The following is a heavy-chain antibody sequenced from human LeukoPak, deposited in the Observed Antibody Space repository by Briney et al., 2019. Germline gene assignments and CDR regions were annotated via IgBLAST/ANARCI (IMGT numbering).Heavy chain of an antibody. V-gene: IGHV1-69*13. CDR2: IIPIFGTT. CDR3: ARGDLRRVAISGVLLRGYYYMDV. J-gene: IGHJ6*03. CDR1: GGTSSSHG. D-gene: IGHD3-3*01. Sequence: SVKVSCKPSGGTSSSHGISWVRQAPGQGLEWMGEIIPIFGTTNYAQKFQGRVTITADESTSTAYMDLSSLRSEDTAVYYCARGDLRRVAISGVLLRGYYYMDVWGKGTTVTVSS.